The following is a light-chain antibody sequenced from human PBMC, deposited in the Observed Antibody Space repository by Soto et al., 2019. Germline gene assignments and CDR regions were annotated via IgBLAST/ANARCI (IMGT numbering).Light chain of an antibody. V-gene: IGKV3-20*01. J-gene: IGKJ1*01. CDR2: GAS. Sequence: EIVLTQSPGTLSLSPGERATLSCRASQSVTSSYLVWYQQKPGQAPRLLIYGASSRATGIPDRFSGSGSGTDFTLTISRLEPEDSAVYYCQQYGSLPWTFGQGTKLEIK. CDR1: QSVTSSY. CDR3: QQYGSLPWT.